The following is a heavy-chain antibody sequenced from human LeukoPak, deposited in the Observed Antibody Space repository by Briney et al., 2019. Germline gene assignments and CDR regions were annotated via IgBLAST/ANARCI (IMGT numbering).Heavy chain of an antibody. V-gene: IGHV1-69*04. Sequence: SVKVSCKASRGTFSSYAISWVRQAPGQGLEWMGRIIPILGIANYAQKFQGRVTITADKSTSTAYMELSSLRSEGTAVYYCARGNSSWYKPEQYYFDYWGQGTLVTVSS. CDR3: ARGNSSWYKPEQYYFDY. CDR2: IIPILGIA. D-gene: IGHD6-13*01. CDR1: RGTFSSYA. J-gene: IGHJ4*02.